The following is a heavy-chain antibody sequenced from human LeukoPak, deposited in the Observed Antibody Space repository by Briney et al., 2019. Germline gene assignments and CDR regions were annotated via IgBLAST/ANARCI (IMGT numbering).Heavy chain of an antibody. Sequence: PGGSLRLSCAASGFTFSRYAMSWVRQAPGKGLEWVSSIGSDNKPHYSESVKGRFTISRDNSKNTLYLQMNSLRAEDTAVYYCARDHSMEYGNWFDPWGQGTLVTVSS. CDR2: IGSDNKP. CDR1: GFTFSRYA. V-gene: IGHV3-23*01. CDR3: ARDHSMEYGNWFDP. J-gene: IGHJ5*02. D-gene: IGHD2/OR15-2a*01.